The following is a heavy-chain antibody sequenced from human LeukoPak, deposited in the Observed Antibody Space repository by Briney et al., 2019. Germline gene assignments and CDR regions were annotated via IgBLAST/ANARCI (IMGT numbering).Heavy chain of an antibody. D-gene: IGHD2-2*01. V-gene: IGHV1-18*01. CDR2: ISAYNGNT. J-gene: IGHJ5*02. CDR1: GYTFTSYG. Sequence: ASVKVSCKASGYTFTSYGISWVRQAPGQGLEWMGWISAYNGNTNYAQKLQGRVTMTTDTSTSTAYMELSSLRSEDTAVYYCARGARYCSSTSCQLNWFDPWGQGTLVTVSS. CDR3: ARGARYCSSTSCQLNWFDP.